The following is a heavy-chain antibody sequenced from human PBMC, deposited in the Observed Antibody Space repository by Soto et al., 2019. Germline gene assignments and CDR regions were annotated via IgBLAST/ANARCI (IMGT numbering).Heavy chain of an antibody. CDR1: GGSISSGGYS. V-gene: IGHV4-30-2*01. Sequence: SSETLSLTCAVSGGSISSGGYSWGWIRQPPGKGLEWIGYMYHSGSTYYNPSLKSRVTISIDRSKNQFSLKLSSVTAADTAVYYCARAHYGDYGYGMDVWGQGTTVTVSS. D-gene: IGHD4-17*01. J-gene: IGHJ6*02. CDR3: ARAHYGDYGYGMDV. CDR2: MYHSGST.